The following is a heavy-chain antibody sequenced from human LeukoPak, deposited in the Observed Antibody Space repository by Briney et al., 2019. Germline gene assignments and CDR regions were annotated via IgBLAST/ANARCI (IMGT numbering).Heavy chain of an antibody. CDR2: IQYDGSNK. D-gene: IGHD2-2*02. CDR1: GFTFSAYG. Sequence: PGGSLRLSCEASGFTFSAYGMHWVRQAPGRGLEWVAFIQYDGSNKYYADSVKGRLTISRDNSKNTLYLQMNSMRAEDTAVYYCVKGLYTIDYWGQGTRVTVSS. J-gene: IGHJ4*02. V-gene: IGHV3-30*02. CDR3: VKGLYTIDY.